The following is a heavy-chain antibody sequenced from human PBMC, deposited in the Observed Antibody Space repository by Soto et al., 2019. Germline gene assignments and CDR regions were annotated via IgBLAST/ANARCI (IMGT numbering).Heavy chain of an antibody. CDR2: IFYSGST. V-gene: IGHV4-59*08. D-gene: IGHD6-19*01. CDR1: GGXISSYY. Sequence: PSETLSLTCTVSGGXISSYYWSWIRQPPGKGLEWIGYIFYSGSTNYNPSLKSRVTISVDTSKNQFSLKLSSVTAADTAVYYCARHASIAVSGRLHWFDPWGQGALVTV. CDR3: ARHASIAVSGRLHWFDP. J-gene: IGHJ5*02.